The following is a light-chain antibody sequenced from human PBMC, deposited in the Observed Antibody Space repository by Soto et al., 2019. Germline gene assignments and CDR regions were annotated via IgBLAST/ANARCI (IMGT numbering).Light chain of an antibody. Sequence: DVQMTQSPSTLSTTVGDRVTITCRASQSISSWLAWYQQKPGKPPKLLIYDASSLERGVPSRFSGSGSGTEFTLTISSLQPDDFATYYCQQYNSYSWTFGQGTKVAIK. V-gene: IGKV1-5*01. CDR1: QSISSW. CDR2: DAS. J-gene: IGKJ1*01. CDR3: QQYNSYSWT.